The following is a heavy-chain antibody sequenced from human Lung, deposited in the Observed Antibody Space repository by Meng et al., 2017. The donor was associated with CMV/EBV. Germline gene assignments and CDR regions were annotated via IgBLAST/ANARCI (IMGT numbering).Heavy chain of an antibody. CDR1: GGSFSGYY. CDR2: INHSGST. D-gene: IGHD3-3*01. V-gene: IGHV4-34*01. Sequence: SETXSLXXAVYGGSFSGYYWSWIRQSPGKGLEWMGEINHSGSTNYNPSLKSRVTIAVDTSKNQFSLKLSYVTAADTAVYYCARAGYYDFLAGKGNNWFDPWGQGTXVTVSS. CDR3: ARAGYYDFLAGKGNNWFDP. J-gene: IGHJ5*02.